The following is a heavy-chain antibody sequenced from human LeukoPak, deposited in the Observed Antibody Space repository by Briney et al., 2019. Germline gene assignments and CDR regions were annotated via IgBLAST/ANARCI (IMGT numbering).Heavy chain of an antibody. J-gene: IGHJ4*02. V-gene: IGHV3-23*01. CDR2: ISGSGGST. D-gene: IGHD3-3*01. Sequence: PGGPLRLSCAASGFTFSSYAMSWVRQAPGKGLEWVSAISGSGGSTYYADSVKGRFTISRDNSKNTLYLQMNSLRAEDTAVYYCAKGPYYDFWSGYSDWWGQGTLVTVSS. CDR1: GFTFSSYA. CDR3: AKGPYYDFWSGYSDW.